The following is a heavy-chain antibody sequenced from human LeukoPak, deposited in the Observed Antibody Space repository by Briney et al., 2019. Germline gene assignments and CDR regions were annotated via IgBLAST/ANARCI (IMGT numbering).Heavy chain of an antibody. V-gene: IGHV4-39*01. Sequence: PSETLSLTCTVSGGSFSSSGYYWGWIRQPPGKGLEWIGSIYYSGSTYYNPSLKRRVTIPVDTSKNQFSLKLHSVTAADTAVYYCARRVELLWFGELCSWFDPWGQGTLVTVSS. CDR3: ARRVELLWFGELCSWFDP. D-gene: IGHD3-10*01. CDR1: GGSFSSSGYY. J-gene: IGHJ5*02. CDR2: IYYSGST.